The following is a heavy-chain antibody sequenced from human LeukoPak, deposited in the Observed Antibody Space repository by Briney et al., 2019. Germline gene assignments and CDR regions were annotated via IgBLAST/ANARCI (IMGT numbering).Heavy chain of an antibody. V-gene: IGHV4-38-2*02. CDR2: IYYSGST. CDR1: GYSISSGYY. D-gene: IGHD2-2*01. J-gene: IGHJ6*03. Sequence: SETLSLTCTVSGYSISSGYYWGWIRQPPGKGLEWIGSIYYSGSTYYNPSLKSRVTISVDTSKNQFSLKLSSVTAADTAVYYCARGAPRHCSSTSCRYYYYYYYMDVWGKGTTVTVSS. CDR3: ARGAPRHCSSTSCRYYYYYYYMDV.